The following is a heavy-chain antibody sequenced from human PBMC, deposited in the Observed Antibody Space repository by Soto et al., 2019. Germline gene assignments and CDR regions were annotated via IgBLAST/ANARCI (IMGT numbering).Heavy chain of an antibody. CDR1: GFTFSSYA. Sequence: GGSLRLSCAASGFTFSSYAMSWVRQAPGKGLEWVSAISGSGGSTYYADSVKGRFTISRDNSKNTLYLQMNSLRADDTAVYYCAKKSRGGDWPRGEYFQHWGQGTLVTVSS. D-gene: IGHD2-21*02. CDR2: ISGSGGST. J-gene: IGHJ1*01. CDR3: AKKSRGGDWPRGEYFQH. V-gene: IGHV3-23*01.